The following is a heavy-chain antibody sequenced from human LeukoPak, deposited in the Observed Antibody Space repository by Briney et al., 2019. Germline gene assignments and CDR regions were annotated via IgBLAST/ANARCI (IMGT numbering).Heavy chain of an antibody. D-gene: IGHD1-26*01. CDR3: AKGSGWEASYFYYYMDV. V-gene: IGHV3-64*02. CDR1: GFTFSSYA. CDR2: ISTNGGST. Sequence: GGSLRLSCAASGFTFSSYAMHWVRQAPGKGLEYVSGISTNGGSTYYADSVKGRFTISRDNSKNTLYLQMNSLRAEDTAVYFCAKGSGWEASYFYYYMDVWGKGTTVTISS. J-gene: IGHJ6*03.